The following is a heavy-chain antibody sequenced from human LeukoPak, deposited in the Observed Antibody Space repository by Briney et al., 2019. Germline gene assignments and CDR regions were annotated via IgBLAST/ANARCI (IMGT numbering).Heavy chain of an antibody. CDR1: CGSISSGGYY. V-gene: IGHV4-61*08. CDR3: ARGGSGTYYHY. D-gene: IGHD1-26*01. Sequence: PSQTLSLTCTVSCGSISSGGYYWSWIRQPPGKGLEGIGYIYYSGSTNYNPSLKSRVTISVDTSKNQFSLKMSSVTAEDTAVYYCARGGSGTYYHYWGQGTLVTVSS. CDR2: IYYSGST. J-gene: IGHJ4*02.